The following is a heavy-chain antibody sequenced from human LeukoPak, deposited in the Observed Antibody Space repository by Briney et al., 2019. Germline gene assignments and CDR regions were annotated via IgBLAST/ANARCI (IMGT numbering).Heavy chain of an antibody. Sequence: GGSLRLSCAASGFTFSASWMHWVRQAPGKGLVRLSRISSDGSSTNYADSVKGRFTISRDNAKNTLYLQMNGLSPEDTAVYYCAKRERAVSGTYYFVYWGQGTLVTVSS. J-gene: IGHJ4*02. CDR2: ISSDGSST. D-gene: IGHD6-19*01. CDR1: GFTFSASW. V-gene: IGHV3-74*01. CDR3: AKRERAVSGTYYFVY.